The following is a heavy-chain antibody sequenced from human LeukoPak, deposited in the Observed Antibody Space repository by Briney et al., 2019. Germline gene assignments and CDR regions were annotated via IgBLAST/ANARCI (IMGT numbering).Heavy chain of an antibody. J-gene: IGHJ3*02. CDR3: ATLTGGDDAFDI. CDR1: GDSISSYY. V-gene: IGHV4-59*01. Sequence: SETLSLTCTVSGDSISSYYCSWIRQPPGKGLEWIGYIYYSGSTSYNPSLKSRVTISLDTSNNQFSLKLSSVTAADTAVYYCATLTGGDDAFDIWGQGTMVTVSS. CDR2: IYYSGST. D-gene: IGHD4-23*01.